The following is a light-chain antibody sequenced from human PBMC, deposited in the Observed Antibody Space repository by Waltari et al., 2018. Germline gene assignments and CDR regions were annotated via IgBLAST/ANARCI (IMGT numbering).Light chain of an antibody. CDR2: EGT. J-gene: IGLJ2*01. CDR1: TSDVGGYNL. V-gene: IGLV2-23*01. Sequence: QSALTRPASVSGSPGQSITISCTGSTSDVGGYNLVSWYRQFPNKAPQLIIYEGTRRPSGVSSRFSASKSGNTASLTISGLQAEDEALYFCSSYARSDNSVLFGGGTQLSVL. CDR3: SSYARSDNSVL.